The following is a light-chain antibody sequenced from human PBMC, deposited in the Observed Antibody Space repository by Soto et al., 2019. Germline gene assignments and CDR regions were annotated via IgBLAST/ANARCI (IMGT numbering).Light chain of an antibody. CDR3: MQALQTPWT. Sequence: DILMTQSPLSLTVTPGEPATISCRSSQSLLHSNGHNYLDWYVQKQGQLXQVXIYLGSNRASGVPDRLSGSGSGTDVTMKISRVEAEDGGVYYGMQALQTPWTFGQGTKVDIK. J-gene: IGKJ1*01. CDR2: LGS. V-gene: IGKV2-28*01. CDR1: QSLLHSNGHNY.